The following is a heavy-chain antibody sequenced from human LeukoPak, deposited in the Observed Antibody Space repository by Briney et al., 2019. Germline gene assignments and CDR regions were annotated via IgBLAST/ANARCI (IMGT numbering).Heavy chain of an antibody. CDR3: ARENFVLLWFGELTPGNEYYMDV. CDR2: ISAYNGNT. V-gene: IGHV1-18*01. J-gene: IGHJ6*03. Sequence: ASVKVSCKASGYTFTSYGISWVRQAPGQGLEWMGWISAYNGNTNYAQKLQGRVTMTTDTSTSTAYMELRSLRSDDTAVYYCARENFVLLWFGELTPGNEYYMDVWGKGTTVTISS. D-gene: IGHD3-10*01. CDR1: GYTFTSYG.